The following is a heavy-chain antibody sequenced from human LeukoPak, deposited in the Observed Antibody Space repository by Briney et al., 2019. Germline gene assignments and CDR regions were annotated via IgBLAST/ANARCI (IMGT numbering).Heavy chain of an antibody. Sequence: SETLSLTCAVYGGSFSGYYWSWIRQPPGKGLEWIGEINHSGGTNYNPSLKSRVTISVDTSKNQFSLKLSSVTAADTAVYYCARGRRLLWFGELLNPNYFDYWGQGTLVTVSS. CDR3: ARGRRLLWFGELLNPNYFDY. CDR2: INHSGGT. V-gene: IGHV4-34*01. J-gene: IGHJ4*02. D-gene: IGHD3-10*01. CDR1: GGSFSGYY.